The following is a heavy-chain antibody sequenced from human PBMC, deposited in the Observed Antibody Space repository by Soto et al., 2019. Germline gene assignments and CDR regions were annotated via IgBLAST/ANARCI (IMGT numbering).Heavy chain of an antibody. CDR1: GFTFNNYA. V-gene: IGHV3-23*01. CDR2: ISGSGGRT. D-gene: IGHD6-19*01. J-gene: IGHJ4*02. Sequence: PGGSLRLSCAASGFTFNNYAMGWVRQAAGKGLEWVSAISGSGGRTYFADSVKGRFTISRDNSKNTLYLQLNSLRAEDTAVYYCAKIAEAVAGTVYGYWGQGTLVTVSS. CDR3: AKIAEAVAGTVYGY.